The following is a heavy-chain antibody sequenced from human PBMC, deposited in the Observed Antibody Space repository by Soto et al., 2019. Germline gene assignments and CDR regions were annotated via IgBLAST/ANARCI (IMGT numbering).Heavy chain of an antibody. D-gene: IGHD2-2*01. Sequence: GGSLRLSCAASGFTFSSYWMLWVRQAPGKGVVWVSRVNSDGSSTSYADSVKGRFTISRDNAKNTLYLQMNSLRAEDTAVYYCARDSSTSFDYWGQGTLVTVSS. CDR1: GFTFSSYW. V-gene: IGHV3-74*01. CDR2: VNSDGSST. CDR3: ARDSSTSFDY. J-gene: IGHJ4*02.